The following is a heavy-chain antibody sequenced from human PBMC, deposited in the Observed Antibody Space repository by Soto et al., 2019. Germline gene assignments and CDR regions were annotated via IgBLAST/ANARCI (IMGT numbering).Heavy chain of an antibody. CDR1: GFVFSSYD. CDR2: IANTGDP. Sequence: VGSLRLSCAASGFVFSSYDMHWVRHTTGAGLEWVSVIANTGDPYYSDSVKGRFTISRDNAKNALYLQMNSLRVGDSAMYYYAREGTGGGFDIWGQGTKVTVSS. D-gene: IGHD1-1*01. J-gene: IGHJ3*02. CDR3: AREGTGGGFDI. V-gene: IGHV3-13*05.